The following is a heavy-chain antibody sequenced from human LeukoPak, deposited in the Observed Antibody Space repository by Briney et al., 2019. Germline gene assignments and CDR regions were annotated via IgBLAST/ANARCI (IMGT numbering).Heavy chain of an antibody. J-gene: IGHJ5*02. D-gene: IGHD5-18*01. V-gene: IGHV4-34*01. CDR2: INHSGST. Sequence: SETLSLTCAVYGGSFSGYYWSWIRQPPGKGLEWIGEINHSGSTNYNPSLKSRVTISVDTSKNQFSLKLSSVTAADTAVYYCARDIATARNGFDPWGQGTLVTVSS. CDR3: ARDIATARNGFDP. CDR1: GGSFSGYY.